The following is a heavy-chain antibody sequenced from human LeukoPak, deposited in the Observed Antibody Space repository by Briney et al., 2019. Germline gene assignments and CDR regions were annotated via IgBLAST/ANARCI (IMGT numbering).Heavy chain of an antibody. D-gene: IGHD2-2*02. CDR1: GYSISNGYY. V-gene: IGHV4-38-2*01. J-gene: IGHJ3*02. CDR3: ARRLVVVPAAIRGDVFDI. Sequence: SETLSLTCGVSGYSISNGYYWTWIRQPPGKAREWIGSIYRSGSTNYNPSLKSRVTISVDTSKNQFSLKLTSVTAADTAVYYCARRLVVVPAAIRGDVFDIWGQGTMVTVSS. CDR2: IYRSGST.